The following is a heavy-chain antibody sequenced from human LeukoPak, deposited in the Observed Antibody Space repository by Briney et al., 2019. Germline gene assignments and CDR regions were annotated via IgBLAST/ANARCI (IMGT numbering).Heavy chain of an antibody. Sequence: GGSLRLSCAASGFTFSSYSMNWVRQAPGKGLEWVSAISGSGGSTYYADSVKGRFTISRDNAKNSLYLQMNSLRAEDTAVYYCARDRPVAGFDYWGQGTLVTVSS. CDR2: ISGSGGST. D-gene: IGHD6-19*01. CDR1: GFTFSSYS. CDR3: ARDRPVAGFDY. J-gene: IGHJ4*02. V-gene: IGHV3-48*01.